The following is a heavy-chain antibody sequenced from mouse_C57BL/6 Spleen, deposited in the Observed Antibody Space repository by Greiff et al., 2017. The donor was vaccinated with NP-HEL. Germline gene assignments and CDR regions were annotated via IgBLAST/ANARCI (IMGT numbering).Heavy chain of an antibody. J-gene: IGHJ4*01. V-gene: IGHV5-17*01. CDR2: ISSGSSTI. D-gene: IGHD1-1*01. CDR1: GFTFSDYG. Sequence: EVKLVESGGGLVKPGGSLKLSCAASGFTFSDYGMHWVRQAPEKGLEWVAYISSGSSTIYYADTVKGRFTISRDNAKNTLFLQMTSLRSEDTAMYYCARQDYYGSSTGMDYWGQGTSVTVSS. CDR3: ARQDYYGSSTGMDY.